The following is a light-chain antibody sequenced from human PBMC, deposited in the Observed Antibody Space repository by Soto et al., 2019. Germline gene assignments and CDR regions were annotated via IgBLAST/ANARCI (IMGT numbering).Light chain of an antibody. CDR3: QTWGTCIHWV. CDR2: LNSDGSH. J-gene: IGLJ3*02. CDR1: SGHSSYA. Sequence: LVLTQSPSASASLGASVKLTCTLSSGHSSYAIAWHQQQPEKGPRYLMKLNSDGSHSKGDGIPDRFSGSSSGAERYLTISSLQSEDEADYYCQTWGTCIHWVFGGGTKLTVL. V-gene: IGLV4-69*01.